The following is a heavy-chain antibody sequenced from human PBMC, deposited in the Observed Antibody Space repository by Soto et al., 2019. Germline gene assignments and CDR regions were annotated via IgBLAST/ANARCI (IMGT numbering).Heavy chain of an antibody. V-gene: IGHV3-74*01. CDR1: GFTFSTYW. Sequence: GGSLRLSCAASGFTFSTYWMQWVRQVPGEGLVWVSSISENGGITTYADSVKGRFTISRDNAKNTLYLQMNGLRVEDTAIYYCAREYYSSGTHWGQGTLVTVSS. J-gene: IGHJ1*01. CDR3: AREYYSSGTH. D-gene: IGHD3-10*01. CDR2: ISENGGIT.